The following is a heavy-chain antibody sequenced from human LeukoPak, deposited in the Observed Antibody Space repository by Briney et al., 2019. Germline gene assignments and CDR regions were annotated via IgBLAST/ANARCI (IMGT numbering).Heavy chain of an antibody. CDR2: MYYGGST. CDR1: GGSISTYY. D-gene: IGHD6-13*01. CDR3: ARDVVAAAGTWDY. J-gene: IGHJ4*02. V-gene: IGHV4-59*12. Sequence: SETLSLTCTVSGGSISTYYWSWIRQPPGKGLEWIGYMYYGGSTNYNPSLKSRVTMSVDTSKNQFSLKLSSVTAADTAVYYCARDVVAAAGTWDYWGQGTLVTVSS.